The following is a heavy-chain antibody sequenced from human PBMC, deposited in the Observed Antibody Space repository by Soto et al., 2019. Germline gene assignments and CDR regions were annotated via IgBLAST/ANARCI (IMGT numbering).Heavy chain of an antibody. CDR3: ARDRGWSDYYYYGMDV. CDR2: IWYDGSNK. CDR1: GFTFSSYG. D-gene: IGHD3-10*01. V-gene: IGHV3-33*01. J-gene: IGHJ6*02. Sequence: SLRLSCAASGFTFSSYGMHWVRQAPGKGLEWVAVIWYDGSNKYYADSVKGRFTISRDNSKNTLYLQMNGLRAEDTAVYYCARDRGWSDYYYYGMDVWGQGTTVTVSS.